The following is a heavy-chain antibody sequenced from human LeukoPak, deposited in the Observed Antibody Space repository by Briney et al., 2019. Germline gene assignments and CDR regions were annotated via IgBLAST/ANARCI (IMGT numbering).Heavy chain of an antibody. J-gene: IGHJ4*02. CDR2: IYSGGST. D-gene: IGHD3-22*01. V-gene: IGHV3-66*01. Sequence: GGSLRLSCAASGFTFRNYLMNWVRQAPGKGLEWVSVIYSGGSTYYADSVKGRFTISRDNAKNSLYLQMNSLRAEDTAVYYCAREGHYYDSSGPDYWGQGTLVTVSS. CDR3: AREGHYYDSSGPDY. CDR1: GFTFRNYL.